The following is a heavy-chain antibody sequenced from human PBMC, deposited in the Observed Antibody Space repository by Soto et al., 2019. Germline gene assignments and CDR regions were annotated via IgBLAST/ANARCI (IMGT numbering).Heavy chain of an antibody. CDR1: GGSISNYY. CDR2: VYYSGST. D-gene: IGHD3-22*01. V-gene: IGHV4-59*01. Sequence: SETLSLTCNVSGGSISNYYWTWIRQSPGKGLEWIGYVYYSGSTNYNPSLESRVTISVDRSKNQFSLKLTSVTAADTAVYYCAVDRSGYYYFDYWGQGTLVTVSS. CDR3: AVDRSGYYYFDY. J-gene: IGHJ4*02.